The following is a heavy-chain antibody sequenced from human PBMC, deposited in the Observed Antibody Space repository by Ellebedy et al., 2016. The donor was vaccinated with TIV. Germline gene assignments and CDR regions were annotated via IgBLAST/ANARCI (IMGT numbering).Heavy chain of an antibody. CDR1: GGTFSSYA. CDR2: IIPIFGTT. D-gene: IGHD3-22*01. J-gene: IGHJ4*02. Sequence: AASVKVSCKASGGTFSSYAISWVRQAPGQGLEWMGGIIPIFGTTNYAQKFQGRVTITADESTSTAYMELSSLRSEDTAVYYCARVHGFYDSSGYYFDYWGQGTLVTVSS. V-gene: IGHV1-69*13. CDR3: ARVHGFYDSSGYYFDY.